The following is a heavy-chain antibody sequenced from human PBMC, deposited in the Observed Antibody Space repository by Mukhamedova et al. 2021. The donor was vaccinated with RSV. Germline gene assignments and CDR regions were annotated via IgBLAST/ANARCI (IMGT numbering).Heavy chain of an antibody. J-gene: IGHJ4*02. CDR2: ISSSTSTI. CDR3: ARSPLHYFDY. V-gene: IGHV3-48*03. Sequence: GLEWLACISSSTSTINYADSVEGRFTISRDNTKNSLYLQMNSLRVDDTAVYYCARSPLHYFDYWGQGALVAVSS.